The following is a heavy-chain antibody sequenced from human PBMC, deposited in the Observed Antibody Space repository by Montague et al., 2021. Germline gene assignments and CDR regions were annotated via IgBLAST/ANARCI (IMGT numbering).Heavy chain of an antibody. CDR1: GFTFDSYD. CDR2: TSGRSTYI. Sequence: SLRLSCAGSGFTFDSYDMNWVRQAPGKGLEWVSSTSGRSTYIYYGDSMKGRVIISRDNAKNSLYPQMNSLRVEDTAIYYCARQEYGLDVWGQGTTVTVSS. CDR3: ARQEYGLDV. J-gene: IGHJ6*02. V-gene: IGHV3-21*01.